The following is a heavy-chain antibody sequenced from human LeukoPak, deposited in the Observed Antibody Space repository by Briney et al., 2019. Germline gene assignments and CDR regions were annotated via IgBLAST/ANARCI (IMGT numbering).Heavy chain of an antibody. D-gene: IGHD3-22*01. J-gene: IGHJ4*02. CDR3: TKPSNSYYYDTSGYYFDS. CDR1: GLTFDDYA. V-gene: IGHV3-9*03. CDR2: INWNSGST. Sequence: GGSLRLSCVGSGLTFDDYAMHWVRQASGKGLERVSGINWNSGSTGYADSVKGRFTISRDNAKNSLYLQMNSLKTEDMALYYCTKPSNSYYYDTSGYYFDSWGQGTLVTVSS.